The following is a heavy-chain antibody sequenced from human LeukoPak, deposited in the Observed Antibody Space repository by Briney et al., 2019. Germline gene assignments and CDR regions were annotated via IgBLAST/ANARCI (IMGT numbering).Heavy chain of an antibody. CDR3: HIPKTTRFDY. Sequence: GGSLRLSCAASGFNFRSFWMSWIRQTPGKGLERVANIRQDGSETYYVDSVRGRFTISRDNAKNSLYLHMSSLRAEDSAVYHCHIPKTTRFDYWGQGTLVTVSS. CDR1: GFNFRSFW. J-gene: IGHJ4*02. V-gene: IGHV3-7*01. D-gene: IGHD1-7*01. CDR2: IRQDGSET.